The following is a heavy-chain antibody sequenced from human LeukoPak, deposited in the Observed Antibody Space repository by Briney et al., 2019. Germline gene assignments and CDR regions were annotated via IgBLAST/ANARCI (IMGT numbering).Heavy chain of an antibody. V-gene: IGHV1-8*01. CDR2: MNPNSGNT. CDR1: GYTFTSYD. Sequence: ASVKVSCKASGYTFTSYDINWERQATGQGLEWMGWMNPNSGNTGYAQKFQGRVTMTRNTSISTAYMELSSLRSEDTAVYYCARGRAADVGEDYWGQGTLVTVSS. D-gene: IGHD6-13*01. J-gene: IGHJ4*02. CDR3: ARGRAADVGEDY.